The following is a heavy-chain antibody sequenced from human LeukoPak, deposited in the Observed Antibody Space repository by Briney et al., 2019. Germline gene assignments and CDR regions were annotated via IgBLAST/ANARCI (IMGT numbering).Heavy chain of an antibody. J-gene: IGHJ3*02. CDR1: GFTFSSYA. CDR3: AKDCGGGSCYHAFDI. D-gene: IGHD2-15*01. CDR2: ISYDGSNK. Sequence: PGGSLRLSCAASGFTFSSYAMHWVRQAPGKGLEWVAVISYDGSNKYYADSVKGRFTISRDNSKNTLYLQMNSLRAEDTAVYYCAKDCGGGSCYHAFDIWGQGTMVTVSS. V-gene: IGHV3-30-3*01.